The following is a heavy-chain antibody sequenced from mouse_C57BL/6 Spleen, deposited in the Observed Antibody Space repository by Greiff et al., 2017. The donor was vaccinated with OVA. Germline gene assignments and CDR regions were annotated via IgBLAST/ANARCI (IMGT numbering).Heavy chain of an antibody. J-gene: IGHJ3*01. Sequence: EVMLVESGGGLVKPGGSLKLSCAASGFTFSDYGMHWVRQAPEKGLEWVAYISSGSSTIYYADTVKGRFTISRDNAKNTLFLQMTSLRSDDTAMYYCAREDYYGSSRGFAYWGQGTLVTVSA. CDR1: GFTFSDYG. D-gene: IGHD1-1*01. CDR2: ISSGSSTI. CDR3: AREDYYGSSRGFAY. V-gene: IGHV5-17*01.